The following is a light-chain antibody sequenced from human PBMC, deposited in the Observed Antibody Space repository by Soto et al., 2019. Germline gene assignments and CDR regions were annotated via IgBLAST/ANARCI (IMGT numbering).Light chain of an antibody. J-gene: IGLJ2*01. V-gene: IGLV2-8*01. CDR3: SSYGGNNNLV. Sequence: QSVLTQPPSASGSPGQSVTISCTGTSSDVGGSNYVSWYQQHPGKAPKLMIYEVSKRPSGVPDRFSGSKSANTASLTVSGLQAEDEADYYCSSYGGNNNLVFGGGTKVTVL. CDR2: EVS. CDR1: SSDVGGSNY.